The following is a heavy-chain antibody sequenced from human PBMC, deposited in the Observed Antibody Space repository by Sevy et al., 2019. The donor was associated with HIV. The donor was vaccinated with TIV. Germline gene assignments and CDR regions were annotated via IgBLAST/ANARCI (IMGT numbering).Heavy chain of an antibody. D-gene: IGHD1-26*01. V-gene: IGHV4-59*08. Sequence: QSQTLSLTCTVSGGSITSLYWNWIRQPPGKGLEWIANIYYNGHINYNPSLKSRVTLSLDTSKNQFSLRLSSVTAADTAMYYCAGENAWGRGYSWGQGTLVTVYS. CDR2: IYYNGHI. CDR3: AGENAWGRGYS. CDR1: GGSITSLY. J-gene: IGHJ4*02.